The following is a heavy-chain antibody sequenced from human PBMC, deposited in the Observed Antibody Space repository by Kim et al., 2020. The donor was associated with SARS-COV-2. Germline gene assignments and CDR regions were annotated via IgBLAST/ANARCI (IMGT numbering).Heavy chain of an antibody. V-gene: IGHV1-69*13. Sequence: SVKVSCKASGGTFSSYAISWVRQAPGQGLEWMGGIIPIFGTANYAQKFQGRVTITADESTSTAYMELSSLRSEDTAVYYCARVLDTAMAYYYYGMDVWGQGTTVTVSS. CDR3: ARVLDTAMAYYYYGMDV. J-gene: IGHJ6*02. D-gene: IGHD5-18*01. CDR2: IIPIFGTA. CDR1: GGTFSSYA.